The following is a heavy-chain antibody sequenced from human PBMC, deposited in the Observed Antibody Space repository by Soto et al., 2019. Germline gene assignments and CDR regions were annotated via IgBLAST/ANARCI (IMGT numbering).Heavy chain of an antibody. J-gene: IGHJ6*02. D-gene: IGHD3-3*01. CDR2: TYYRSKWYN. V-gene: IGHV6-1*01. CDR1: GDSVSSNSAA. CDR3: ARGTYYDFWSGYYPYYYYGMDV. Sequence: SQTLSLTCATSGDSVSSNSAAWNWIRQSPSRGLEWLGRTYYRSKWYNDYAVSVKSRITINPDTSKNQFSLQLNSVTPEDTAVYYCARGTYYDFWSGYYPYYYYGMDVWGQGTTVTVSS.